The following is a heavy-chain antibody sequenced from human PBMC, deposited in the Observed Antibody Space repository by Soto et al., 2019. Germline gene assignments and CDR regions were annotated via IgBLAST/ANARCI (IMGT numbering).Heavy chain of an antibody. CDR1: GFTFSSYW. D-gene: IGHD5-12*01. Sequence: GGSLRLSCTASGFTFSSYWMHWVRQAPGKGLVWVSRIDSDGSPTNYADFVKGRFTISRDNAKNTLYPQMNSLRVEDTAVYYCARGASGYGNFDYWGQGT. CDR2: IDSDGSPT. V-gene: IGHV3-74*01. CDR3: ARGASGYGNFDY. J-gene: IGHJ4*02.